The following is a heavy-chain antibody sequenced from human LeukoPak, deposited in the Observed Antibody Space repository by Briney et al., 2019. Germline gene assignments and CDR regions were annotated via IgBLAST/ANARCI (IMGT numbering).Heavy chain of an antibody. J-gene: IGHJ4*02. Sequence: GGSLRLSCAASGFVFSTSEMNWARQAPGKGLEWVSYISGGGTTIKYADSVRGRFTISRDNAKNSLYLQMDSLRDEDTAVYYCARPYSDDSGFYVYWGQGTLVTVSS. D-gene: IGHD3-22*01. CDR2: ISGGGTTI. CDR3: ARPYSDDSGFYVY. CDR1: GFVFSTSE. V-gene: IGHV3-48*03.